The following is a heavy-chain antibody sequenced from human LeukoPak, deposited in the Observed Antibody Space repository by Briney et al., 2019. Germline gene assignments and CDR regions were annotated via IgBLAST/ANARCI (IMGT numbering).Heavy chain of an antibody. J-gene: IGHJ4*02. CDR3: ARGPLNYYGSGSYYNEGY. CDR1: GGTFSSYA. D-gene: IGHD3-10*01. Sequence: AASVKASCKASGGTFSSYAISWVRQAPGQGLEWMGGIIPIFGTANYAQKFQGRVTITADESTSTAYMELSSLRSEDTAVYYCARGPLNYYGSGSYYNEGYWGQGTLVTVSS. CDR2: IIPIFGTA. V-gene: IGHV1-69*01.